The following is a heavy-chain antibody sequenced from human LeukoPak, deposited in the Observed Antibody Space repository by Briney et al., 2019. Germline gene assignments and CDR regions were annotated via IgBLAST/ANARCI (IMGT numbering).Heavy chain of an antibody. CDR2: LSNDATNK. V-gene: IGHV3-30*03. CDR3: ARDGGRWLPHEY. D-gene: IGHD4-23*01. Sequence: PGRSLRLSCKASGFTFSNYGMHWVRQAPGKGLEWVAALSNDATNKHYADSVKGRFTISRDNSKNTLYLQINSLRAADTAVYYCARDGGRWLPHEYWGQGTLVTVSS. J-gene: IGHJ4*02. CDR1: GFTFSNYG.